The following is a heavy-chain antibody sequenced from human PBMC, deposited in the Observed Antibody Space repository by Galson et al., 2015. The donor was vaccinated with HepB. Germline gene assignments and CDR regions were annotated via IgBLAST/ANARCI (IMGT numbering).Heavy chain of an antibody. CDR2: IYYSGNT. D-gene: IGHD6-19*01. Sequence: QVQLQESGPGLVKPSETLSLTCTVSGGSISSYYWSWIRQPPGKGLEWIGYIYYSGNTNYNPSLKSRVTISVDTSKDQFSLKLSSVTAADTAVYYCARPYSSGWYGAFDIWGQGTMVTVSS. CDR3: ARPYSSGWYGAFDI. J-gene: IGHJ3*02. CDR1: GGSISSYY. V-gene: IGHV4-59*08.